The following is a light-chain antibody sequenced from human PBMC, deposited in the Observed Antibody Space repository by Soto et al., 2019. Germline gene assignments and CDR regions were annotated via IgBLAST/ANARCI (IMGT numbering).Light chain of an antibody. CDR1: SSNIGRNY. V-gene: IGLV1-51*01. CDR3: GAWDTGLKAGV. Sequence: QSVLTQPPSVSAAPGETVTISCSGTSSNIGRNYVSWYQQLPGSAPKLLIYENDRRPSGIPDRFSGSKSGTAATLDITGLQTGDEADYYCGAWDTGLKAGVFGGGTQLTVL. J-gene: IGLJ3*02. CDR2: END.